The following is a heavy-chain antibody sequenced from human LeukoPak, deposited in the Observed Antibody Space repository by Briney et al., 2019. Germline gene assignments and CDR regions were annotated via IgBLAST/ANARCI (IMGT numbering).Heavy chain of an antibody. CDR3: ARGEFGVYSYGIYYYYYYMDV. CDR2: IYYSGST. Sequence: SETLSLTCTVSGGSISSYYWSWIRQPPGKGLEWIGYIYYSGSTNYNPSLKSRVTISVDTSKNQFSLKLSSVTAADTAMYYCARGEFGVYSYGIYYYYYYMDVWGKGTTVTVSS. CDR1: GGSISSYY. V-gene: IGHV4-59*01. D-gene: IGHD5-18*01. J-gene: IGHJ6*03.